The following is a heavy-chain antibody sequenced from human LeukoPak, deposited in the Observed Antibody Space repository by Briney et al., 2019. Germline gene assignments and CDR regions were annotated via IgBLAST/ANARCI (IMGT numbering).Heavy chain of an antibody. CDR1: GDSVSSNSAA. D-gene: IGHD6-13*01. CDR3: ARDISSSSWFSNWFDP. CDR2: TYYRSKWYN. J-gene: IGHJ5*02. Sequence: SQTLSLTCAISGDSVSSNSAAWNWVRQSPSRGLEWLARTYYRSKWYNDYAASVKSRISIDPDTSKNQFSLQLISVTPEDTAVYYCARDISSSSWFSNWFDPWGQGTLVTVSS. V-gene: IGHV6-1*01.